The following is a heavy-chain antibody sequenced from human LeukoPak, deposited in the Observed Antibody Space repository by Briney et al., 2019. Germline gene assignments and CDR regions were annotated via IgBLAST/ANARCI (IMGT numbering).Heavy chain of an antibody. D-gene: IGHD3-10*02. V-gene: IGHV4-59*01. CDR2: IYYSGNT. Sequence: PSETLSLTRTVSGGSISPYYLSWIRQPRGKGLEWLGYIYYSGNTDYNPSLKSRVAISVDTSKNQFSLKLSSVTAADTDVYYCARSTGSTMFIDYWGQGTLVTVSS. CDR1: GGSISPYY. CDR3: ARSTGSTMFIDY. J-gene: IGHJ4*02.